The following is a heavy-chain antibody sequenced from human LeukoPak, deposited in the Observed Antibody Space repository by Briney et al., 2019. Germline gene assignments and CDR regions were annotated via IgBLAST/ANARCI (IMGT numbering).Heavy chain of an antibody. Sequence: PGGSLRLSCAASGFTFSSYSMNWVRQAPGKGLEWVSSISSSSSYIYYADSVKGRFTISRDNAKNSLYLQVNSLRAEDTAVYYCARDSNAVPAAADLYYFDYWGQGTLVTVSS. CDR3: ARDSNAVPAAADLYYFDY. CDR2: ISSSSSYI. D-gene: IGHD2-2*01. CDR1: GFTFSSYS. J-gene: IGHJ4*02. V-gene: IGHV3-21*01.